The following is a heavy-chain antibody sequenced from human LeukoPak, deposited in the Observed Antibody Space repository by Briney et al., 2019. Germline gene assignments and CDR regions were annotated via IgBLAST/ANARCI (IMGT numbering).Heavy chain of an antibody. Sequence: GSLRLSCAAAGFTFSKFAMHWVRQPPGKGLEWIGEIYHSGSTNYNPSLKSRVTISVDKSKNQFSLKLSSVTAADTAVYYCARTTEGGYTYDYFYYYYMDVWGKGTTVTISS. J-gene: IGHJ6*03. CDR2: IYHSGST. V-gene: IGHV4-4*02. CDR3: ARTTEGGYTYDYFYYYYMDV. D-gene: IGHD5-18*01. CDR1: GFTFSKFAM.